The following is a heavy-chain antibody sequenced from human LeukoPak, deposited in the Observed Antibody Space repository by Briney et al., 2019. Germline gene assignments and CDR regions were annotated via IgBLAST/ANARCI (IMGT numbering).Heavy chain of an antibody. CDR2: INQDENEK. J-gene: IGHJ4*02. V-gene: IGHV3-7*01. CDR1: GFTFKTYY. D-gene: IGHD5-18*01. Sequence: GGSLRLSCAASGFTFKTYYMSWVPQAPGKGLEWVANINQDENEKKYVHSVKGRFTISRDNPKHSLYLQMNSLRAEDTAVYYCASSYSYTYRPDDDWGQGTLVTVSS. CDR3: ASSYSYTYRPDDD.